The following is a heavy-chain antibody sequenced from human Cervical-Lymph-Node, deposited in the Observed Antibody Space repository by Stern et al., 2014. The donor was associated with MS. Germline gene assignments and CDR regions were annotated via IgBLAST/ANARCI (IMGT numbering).Heavy chain of an antibody. CDR2: ITPLSGTT. Sequence: QVQLVQSGAEVKKPGSSMKVSCKASGGSFSTVEISWVRQAPGQGLEGLGGITPLSGTTNYAPRVQGRVTIIADESTDTVNMELSSLRSEDTAVYYCVRDQGGIAASWGQGTLVTVSS. CDR1: GGSFSTVE. J-gene: IGHJ4*02. CDR3: VRDQGGIAAS. V-gene: IGHV1-69*01. D-gene: IGHD6-13*01.